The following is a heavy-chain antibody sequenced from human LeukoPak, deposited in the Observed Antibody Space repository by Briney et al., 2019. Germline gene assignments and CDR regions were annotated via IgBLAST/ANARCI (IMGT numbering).Heavy chain of an antibody. V-gene: IGHV3-23*01. CDR3: AKGRARVVVLLPLAS. D-gene: IGHD3-22*01. Sequence: RGSLRLSCAASGFTFSSYAMSWVRQAPGKGLDWVSAISDTGDTTYYEDSVKGRFTSSRDNSKNTLYLQMNILRAEDTAVYYCAKGRARVVVLLPLASWGQGTLVTVSS. CDR2: ISDTGDTT. CDR1: GFTFSSYA. J-gene: IGHJ4*02.